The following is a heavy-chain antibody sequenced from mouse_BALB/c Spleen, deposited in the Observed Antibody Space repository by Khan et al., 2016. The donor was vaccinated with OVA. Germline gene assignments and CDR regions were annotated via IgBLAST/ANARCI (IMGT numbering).Heavy chain of an antibody. Sequence: QVQLKQSGPGLVQPSQSLSITCTVSGFSLTNYGVHWVRQSPGKGLEWLGLIWSGGSTDYNAAFISRLSISKDNSKSQVFFKMNSLQANDTAIYYCSRNYDYDEGLTYWGQGTLVTVSA. D-gene: IGHD2-4*01. J-gene: IGHJ3*01. V-gene: IGHV2-2*02. CDR1: GFSLTNYG. CDR3: SRNYDYDEGLTY. CDR2: IWSGGST.